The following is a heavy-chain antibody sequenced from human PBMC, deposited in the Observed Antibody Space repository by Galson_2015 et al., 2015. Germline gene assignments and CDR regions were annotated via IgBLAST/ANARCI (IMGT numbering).Heavy chain of an antibody. J-gene: IGHJ6*02. Sequence: SVKVSCKASGGTFSSYAISWVRQAPGQGLEWMGGIIPIFGIANYAQKFQGRVTITADKSTSTAYMELSSLRSEDTAVYYCARDSLPPNQIAVAGAGEGLYYYGMDVWGQGTTVTVSS. CDR3: ARDSLPPNQIAVAGAGEGLYYYGMDV. CDR1: GGTFSSYA. CDR2: IIPIFGIA. D-gene: IGHD6-19*01. V-gene: IGHV1-69*10.